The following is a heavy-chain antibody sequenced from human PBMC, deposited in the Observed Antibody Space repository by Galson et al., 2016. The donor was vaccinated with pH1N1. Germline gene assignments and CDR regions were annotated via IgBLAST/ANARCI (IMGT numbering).Heavy chain of an antibody. J-gene: IGHJ4*02. CDR2: ISSSGGTT. CDR1: GFTFTNYA. V-gene: IGHV3-23*01. CDR3: ARGRYDYDGDLGF. Sequence: SLRLSCAASGFTFTNYAMNWVRQAPGKGLEWVSTISSSGGTTFYTDSVKGRFTISRDYSKNTLYLHMNSLRAGDTALYYCARGRYDYDGDLGFWGQGTLVTVSS. D-gene: IGHD4-23*01.